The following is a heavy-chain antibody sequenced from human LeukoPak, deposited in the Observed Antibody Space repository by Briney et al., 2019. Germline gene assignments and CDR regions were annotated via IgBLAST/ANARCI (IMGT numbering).Heavy chain of an antibody. J-gene: IGHJ4*02. CDR3: ACGGGATTPPFDY. Sequence: ASVKVSCKASGYTFTSYYMHWVRQAPGQGLEWMGIINLSGGSTSYAHRFQGRVTMTRDTSTSTVYMELSSLRSEDTAVYYCACGGGATTPPFDYWGQGTLVTVSS. CDR2: INLSGGST. V-gene: IGHV1-46*01. CDR1: GYTFTSYY. D-gene: IGHD5-24*01.